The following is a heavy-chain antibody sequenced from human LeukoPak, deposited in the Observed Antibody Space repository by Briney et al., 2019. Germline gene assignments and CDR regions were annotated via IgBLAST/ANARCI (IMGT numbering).Heavy chain of an antibody. Sequence: SQTLSLTCAVSGGSPSSGGYSWSWIRQPPGKGLEWIGYIYHSGSTYYNPSLKSRVTISVDRSKNQFSLKLSSVTAADTAVYYCARDAYCGGDCYRGNWYFDLWGRGTLVTVSS. CDR3: ARDAYCGGDCYRGNWYFDL. D-gene: IGHD2-21*02. CDR1: GGSPSSGGYS. CDR2: IYHSGST. J-gene: IGHJ2*01. V-gene: IGHV4-30-2*01.